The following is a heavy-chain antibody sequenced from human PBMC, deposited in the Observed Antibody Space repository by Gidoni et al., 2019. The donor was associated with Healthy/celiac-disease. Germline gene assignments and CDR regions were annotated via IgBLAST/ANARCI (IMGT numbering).Heavy chain of an antibody. V-gene: IGHV3-30*18. CDR3: AKSVVRLSDFEIDY. Sequence: QVQLVESGGGLVQPGRSLRLSCAASGFPFSSYGMPWVRQAPGKGLEWVAVISYDGSNKYYADSVKGRFTISRDNTKNTLYLQMNSLRAEDTAVYYCAKSVVRLSDFEIDYWGQGTLVTVSS. CDR2: ISYDGSNK. D-gene: IGHD3-16*02. J-gene: IGHJ4*02. CDR1: GFPFSSYG.